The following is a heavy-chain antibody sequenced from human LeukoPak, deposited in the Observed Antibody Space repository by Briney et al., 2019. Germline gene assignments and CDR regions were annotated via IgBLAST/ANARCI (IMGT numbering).Heavy chain of an antibody. D-gene: IGHD3-16*01. CDR3: ARGRSDYVWGNETKPGY. CDR1: GGTFSGYY. J-gene: IGHJ4*02. Sequence: SETLSLTCAVYGGTFSGYYWSWIRQPPGKGLEWIGEINHSGSTNYNPPLKSRVTISEDTGKSQYSLELSSVTAADTAVYYCARGRSDYVWGNETKPGYWGQGTLVTVSS. V-gene: IGHV4-34*01. CDR2: INHSGST.